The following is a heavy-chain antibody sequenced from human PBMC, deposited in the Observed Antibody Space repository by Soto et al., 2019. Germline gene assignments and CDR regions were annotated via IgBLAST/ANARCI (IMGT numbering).Heavy chain of an antibody. CDR2: ISSDGRRR. Sequence: EVQLVESGGGLVQPGGSLRLSCAASGFTFSSSAMHWVRQAPGKGLEYVSGISSDGRRRYYADSVRARFTISRDNSNNTLYLRMDRLRDDDMAVSFCATTSCDVEYGDLCHYFDPWGQGALVTVSS. CDR3: ATTSCDVEYGDLCHYFDP. V-gene: IGHV3-64*07. J-gene: IGHJ4*02. CDR1: GFTFSSSA. D-gene: IGHD4-17*01.